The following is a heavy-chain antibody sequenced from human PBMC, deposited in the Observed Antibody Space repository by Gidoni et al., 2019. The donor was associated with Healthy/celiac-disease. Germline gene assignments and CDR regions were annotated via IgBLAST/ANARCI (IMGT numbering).Heavy chain of an antibody. Sequence: EVQLVESGGGLVKPGGSLRLSCAASGFTFSSYSMNWVRQAPGKGLEWVSSISSSSSYIYYADSVKGRFTISRDNAKNSLYLQMNSLRAEDTAVYYCARDRRITMVRGRDYGMDVWGQGTTVTVSS. CDR1: GFTFSSYS. D-gene: IGHD3-10*01. J-gene: IGHJ6*02. CDR3: ARDRRITMVRGRDYGMDV. V-gene: IGHV3-21*01. CDR2: ISSSSSYI.